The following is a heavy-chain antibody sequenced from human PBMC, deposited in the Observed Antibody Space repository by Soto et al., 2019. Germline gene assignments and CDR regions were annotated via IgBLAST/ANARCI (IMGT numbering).Heavy chain of an antibody. CDR3: ARMAGASGTYHVDY. D-gene: IGHD1-26*01. Sequence: EVQLVESGGGLVKPGGSLRLSCVASGFSLSSHSMNWVRQTPDKGLEWVSSISGFSTYIYYTDSAKGRFTVSRDNAKNSLYRQMDSLRADDTAVYYCARMAGASGTYHVDYWGQGTLVTVSS. CDR2: ISGFSTYI. V-gene: IGHV3-21*01. J-gene: IGHJ4*02. CDR1: GFSLSSHS.